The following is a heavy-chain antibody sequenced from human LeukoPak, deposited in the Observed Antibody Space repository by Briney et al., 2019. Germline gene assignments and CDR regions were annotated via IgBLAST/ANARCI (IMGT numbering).Heavy chain of an antibody. CDR1: GFTFSSYA. CDR2: ISGSGGST. CDR3: ANIGLGVPAAMRVY. D-gene: IGHD2-2*01. V-gene: IGHV3-23*01. Sequence: PGGSLRLSCAASGFTFSSYAMSWVRQAPGKGLEWVSAISGSGGSTYYADSVKGRFTISRDNSKNTLYLQMNSLRAEDTAVYYCANIGLGVPAAMRVYWGQGTLVTVSS. J-gene: IGHJ4*02.